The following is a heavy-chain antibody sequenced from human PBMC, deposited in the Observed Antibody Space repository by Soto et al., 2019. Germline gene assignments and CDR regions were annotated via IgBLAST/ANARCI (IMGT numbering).Heavy chain of an antibody. J-gene: IGHJ6*02. CDR3: ATRQCSSTSCYDSDYYHYGMDV. CDR1: GHTFTGYY. V-gene: IGHV1-2*02. Sequence: ASVKVSCKASGHTFTGYYMHWLRRAPGQGLEWMGWINPNTGGTNYAQKFQGRVTMTTDTSTSTAYMEMTRLRSDDTAVYYCATRQCSSTSCYDSDYYHYGMDVWGQGTTVTVSS. D-gene: IGHD2-2*01. CDR2: INPNTGGT.